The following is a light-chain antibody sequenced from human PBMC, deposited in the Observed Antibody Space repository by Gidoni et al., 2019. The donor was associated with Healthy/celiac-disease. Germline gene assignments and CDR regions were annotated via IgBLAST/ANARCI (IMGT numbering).Light chain of an antibody. CDR3: QQYNNWPLT. Sequence: EILLTHSSATLSASPGERATLSCGASQSVSSNLAWYQQKPGQAPRLLIYGASTRATGIPARFSGSGSGTEFTLTISSLQSEDFAVYYCQQYNNWPLTFGGGTKVEIK. CDR1: QSVSSN. J-gene: IGKJ4*01. V-gene: IGKV3-15*01. CDR2: GAS.